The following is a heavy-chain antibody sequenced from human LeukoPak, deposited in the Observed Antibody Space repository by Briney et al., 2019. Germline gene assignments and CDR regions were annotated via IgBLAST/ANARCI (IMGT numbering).Heavy chain of an antibody. CDR1: GITFSNSW. D-gene: IGHD5-12*01. V-gene: IGHV3-7*01. J-gene: IGHJ4*02. Sequence: GSLRLSCAASGITFSNSWMHWVRQAPGKGLEWVANINQDGSHKYYVDSVKGRFTISRDTAKNSLYLQMNSLRAEDTAVYYCARDRGFTSFDYWGQGILASVSS. CDR2: INQDGSHK. CDR3: ARDRGFTSFDY.